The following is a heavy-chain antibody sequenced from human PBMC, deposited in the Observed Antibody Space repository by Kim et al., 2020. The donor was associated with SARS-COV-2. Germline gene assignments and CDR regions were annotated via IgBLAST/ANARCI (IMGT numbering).Heavy chain of an antibody. J-gene: IGHJ4*02. Sequence: ASVKVSCKVSGYTLTELSMHWVRQAPGKGLEWMGGFDPEDGETIYAQKFQGRVTMTEDTSTDTAYMELSSLRSEDTAVYYCATGLRYCSSTSCFTNFDYWGQGTLVTVSS. V-gene: IGHV1-24*01. CDR3: ATGLRYCSSTSCFTNFDY. D-gene: IGHD2-2*01. CDR2: FDPEDGET. CDR1: GYTLTELS.